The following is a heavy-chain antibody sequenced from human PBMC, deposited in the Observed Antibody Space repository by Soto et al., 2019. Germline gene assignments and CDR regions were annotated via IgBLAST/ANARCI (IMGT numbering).Heavy chain of an antibody. CDR1: GFTFSNAW. CDR3: AKRTYYYDSSGPDDAFDI. D-gene: IGHD3-22*01. V-gene: IGHV3-30*18. Sequence: GGSLRLSCAASGFTFSNAWMSWVRQAPGKGLEWVAVISYDGSNKYYGDPVKGRFTISRDNSKNTLYLQMNSLRAEDTAVYYCAKRTYYYDSSGPDDAFDIWGQGTMVTVSS. J-gene: IGHJ3*02. CDR2: ISYDGSNK.